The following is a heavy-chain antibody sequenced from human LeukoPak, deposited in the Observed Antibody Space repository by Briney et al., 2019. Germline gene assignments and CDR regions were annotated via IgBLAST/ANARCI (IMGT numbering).Heavy chain of an antibody. CDR1: GFTFSSYG. V-gene: IGHV3-48*01. CDR3: AKCPMAYYYYMDV. Sequence: GGSLRLSCAASGFTFSSYGMNRVRQAPGKGLEWISYISSLSSTIYYADSVKGRFTVSRDNVNNSLYLQMNSLRAEDTAAYYCAKCPMAYYYYMDVWGKGTTVTVSS. J-gene: IGHJ6*03. D-gene: IGHD3-10*01. CDR2: ISSLSSTI.